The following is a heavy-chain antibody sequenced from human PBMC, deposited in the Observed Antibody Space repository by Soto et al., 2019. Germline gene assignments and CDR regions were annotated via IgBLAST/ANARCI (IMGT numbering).Heavy chain of an antibody. J-gene: IGHJ4*02. CDR1: GFIFNAYA. D-gene: IGHD4-4*01. CDR3: ARVASDYINSADH. V-gene: IGHV3-23*01. Sequence: EVQLLESGGGLVQPGGSVRLSCAASGFIFNAYAMTWVRQAPGKGLEWVSAIVGRGGNTYYAASVKGRFTISRDNSKDRVDLEMNRLRVDDTAVYFCARVASDYINSADHWGQGILVTVSS. CDR2: IVGRGGNT.